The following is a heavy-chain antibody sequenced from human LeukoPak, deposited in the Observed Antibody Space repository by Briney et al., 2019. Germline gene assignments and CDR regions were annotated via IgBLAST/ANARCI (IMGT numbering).Heavy chain of an antibody. V-gene: IGHV3-21*01. D-gene: IGHD6-19*01. CDR2: ISSTSSLI. Sequence: PGGSLRLSCAASGFTFSSFNMNWVRQAPGKGLEWVSSISSTSSLIWYADSLKGRFTISRDNAKNPLYLQMDSLRAEDTAVYYCARYNSGWNDYWGQGTLVTVSS. CDR3: ARYNSGWNDY. J-gene: IGHJ4*02. CDR1: GFTFSSFN.